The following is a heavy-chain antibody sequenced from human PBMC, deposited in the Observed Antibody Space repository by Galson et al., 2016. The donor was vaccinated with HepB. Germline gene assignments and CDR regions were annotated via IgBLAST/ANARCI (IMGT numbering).Heavy chain of an antibody. CDR3: ARGLGGGDDY. CDR1: GFTFSSHA. V-gene: IGHV3-74*01. CDR2: INRDGTST. Sequence: SLRLSCAASGFTFSSHALSWVRQAPGKGLEWVSRINRDGTSTTYADSVKGRFTVSRDNAKNTLHLQMNSLRAEATAVYYCARGLGGGDDYWGQGTLVTVSS. D-gene: IGHD2-21*01. J-gene: IGHJ4*02.